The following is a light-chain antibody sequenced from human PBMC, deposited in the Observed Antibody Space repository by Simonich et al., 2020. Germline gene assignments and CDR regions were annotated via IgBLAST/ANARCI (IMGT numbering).Light chain of an antibody. CDR1: SGSIASNC. Sequence: NFMLTQPHSVSESPGKTVTISCTRSSGSIASNCVQWYQQRPGSAPPTVIYEDNQRPAGVPDRCSGSIDSSSNSASLTISGLKTEDEADYYCQSYDSSSWVFGGGTKLTVL. V-gene: IGLV6-57*03. CDR2: EDN. CDR3: QSYDSSSWV. J-gene: IGLJ3*02.